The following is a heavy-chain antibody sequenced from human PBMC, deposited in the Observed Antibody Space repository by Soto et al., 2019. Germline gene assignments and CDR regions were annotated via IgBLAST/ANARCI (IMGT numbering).Heavy chain of an antibody. D-gene: IGHD3-9*01. Sequence: SETLSLTCTVSGGSISSYYWSWIRQPPGKGLEWIGYIYYSGATNYNPSLKSRVTISVDTSKNQVSLKLTSVTAADTAVYYCATQRLGKLYFDYWGQGTLVTVSS. CDR3: ATQRLGKLYFDY. CDR2: IYYSGAT. CDR1: GGSISSYY. V-gene: IGHV4-59*08. J-gene: IGHJ4*02.